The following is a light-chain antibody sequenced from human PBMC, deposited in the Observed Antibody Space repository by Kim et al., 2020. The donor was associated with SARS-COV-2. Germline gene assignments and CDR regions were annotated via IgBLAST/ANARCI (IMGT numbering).Light chain of an antibody. J-gene: IGLJ3*02. CDR1: SGSIADNY. V-gene: IGLV6-57*03. Sequence: LTQPHSVSESPGKTVTISCTRSSGSIADNYVQWYQQRPDSAPTPVIYEDTRRPSGVPARFSGSIDRSSNSASLTISGLQTEDEAVYYCQSYDSSWVFGGGTQLTVL. CDR3: QSYDSSWV. CDR2: EDT.